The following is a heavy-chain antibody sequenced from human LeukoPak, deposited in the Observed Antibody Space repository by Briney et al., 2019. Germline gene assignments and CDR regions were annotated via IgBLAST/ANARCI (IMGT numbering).Heavy chain of an antibody. CDR2: IYYTGTT. D-gene: IGHD4-17*01. V-gene: IGHV4-61*05. CDR3: ASKSTDHGELRFDY. CDR1: GDSISSSSYY. Sequence: SETLSLTCTVSGDSISSSSYYWGWIRQPPGKGLEWIGYIYYTGTTNYNPSLKSRVTISVDTSKNQFSLKVSSVTAADTGVYYCASKSTDHGELRFDYWGQGTLVTVSS. J-gene: IGHJ4*02.